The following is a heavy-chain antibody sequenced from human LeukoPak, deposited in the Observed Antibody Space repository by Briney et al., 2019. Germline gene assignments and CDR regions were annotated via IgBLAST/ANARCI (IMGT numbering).Heavy chain of an antibody. V-gene: IGHV4-59*01. D-gene: IGHD3-9*01. CDR3: ARALTYYYYMDV. CDR2: IYYSGST. CDR1: GGSISSYY. J-gene: IGHJ6*03. Sequence: SETLSLTCTVSGGSISSYYWSWIRQPPGKGLEWIGCIYYSGSTNYNPSLKSRVTISVDTSKNQFSLKLSSVTAADTAVYYCARALTYYYYMDVWGKGTTVTVSS.